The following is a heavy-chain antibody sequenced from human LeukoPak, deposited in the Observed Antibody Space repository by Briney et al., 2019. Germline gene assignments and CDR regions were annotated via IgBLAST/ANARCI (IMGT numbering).Heavy chain of an antibody. J-gene: IGHJ5*02. CDR3: ARERPNYYDSSGYYLS. CDR1: GFTFSSYS. D-gene: IGHD3-22*01. CDR2: ISSSSSTI. V-gene: IGHV3-48*02. Sequence: GGSLRLSCAASGFTFSSYSMNWVRQAPGKGLEWVSYISSSSSTIYYADSVEGRFTISRDNAKNSLYLQMNSLRDEDTAVYYCARERPNYYDSSGYYLSWGQGTLVTVSP.